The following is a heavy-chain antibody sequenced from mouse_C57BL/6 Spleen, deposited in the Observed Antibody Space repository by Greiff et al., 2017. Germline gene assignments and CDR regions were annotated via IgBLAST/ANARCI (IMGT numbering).Heavy chain of an antibody. D-gene: IGHD3-2*02. CDR1: GFTFSSYA. Sequence: EVQVVESGGGLVKPGGSLKLSCAASGFTFSSYAMSWVRQTPEKRLEWVATISDGGSYTYYPDNVKGRFTISRDNAKNNLYLQMSHLKSEDTAMYYCARETQATTMDYWGQGTSVTVSS. CDR3: ARETQATTMDY. V-gene: IGHV5-4*01. CDR2: ISDGGSYT. J-gene: IGHJ4*01.